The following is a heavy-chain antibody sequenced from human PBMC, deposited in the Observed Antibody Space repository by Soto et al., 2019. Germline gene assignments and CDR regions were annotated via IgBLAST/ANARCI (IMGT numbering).Heavy chain of an antibody. Sequence: QVQLQESGPGLVKPSETLSLTCTVSGGSISSYYWSWIRQPPGKGLEWIGYIYYSGSTNYNPSLKSRVTISVDTSKNQFSLRLSSVTAADTAVYYCARHVKVGFCYYYYYMDVWGKGTTVTVSS. CDR2: IYYSGST. CDR3: ARHVKVGFCYYYYYMDV. CDR1: GGSISSYY. D-gene: IGHD1-26*01. V-gene: IGHV4-59*08. J-gene: IGHJ6*03.